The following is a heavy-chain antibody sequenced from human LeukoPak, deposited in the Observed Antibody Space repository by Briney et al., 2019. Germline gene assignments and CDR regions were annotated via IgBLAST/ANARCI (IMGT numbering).Heavy chain of an antibody. CDR2: IYPGDSDT. V-gene: IGHV5-51*01. CDR3: ARGFYGGYYYYYYMDV. Sequence: GESLKISCKGSEYNFTSYWIGWVRQMPGKGLEWMGIIYPGDSDTRYSPSFQGQVTISADKSISTAYLQWSSLKASDTAMYYCARGFYGGYYYYYYMDVWGKGTTVTVSS. J-gene: IGHJ6*03. D-gene: IGHD4/OR15-4a*01. CDR1: EYNFTSYW.